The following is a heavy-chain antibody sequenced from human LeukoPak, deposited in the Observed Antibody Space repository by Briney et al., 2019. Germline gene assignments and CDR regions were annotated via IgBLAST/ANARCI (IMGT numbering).Heavy chain of an antibody. CDR3: ARQSDSYYYYYVDL. CDR2: LYHPDTT. J-gene: IGHJ6*03. CDR1: GYPISSAYY. Sequence: SETLSLTCSVSGYPISSAYYWVWIRQPPGKGLEWIGSLYHPDTTYYSASLKSRVTMSVDTSRNQFSLKLSFVTAADTAVYYCARQSDSYYYYYVDLWGTGTTVTVSS. V-gene: IGHV4-38-2*01.